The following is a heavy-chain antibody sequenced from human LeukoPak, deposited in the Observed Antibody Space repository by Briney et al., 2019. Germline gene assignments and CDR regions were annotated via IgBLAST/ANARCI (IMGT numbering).Heavy chain of an antibody. CDR1: GYTFTGYY. J-gene: IGHJ4*02. CDR2: INPNSGGT. Sequence: ASVKVSCKASGYTFTGYYIHWVRQAPGQGLEWMGWINPNSGGTNSAQKFQGRVTLTRDMSISTAYLELSSLRSDDTAVYYCARDLGSGWIIVDYWGQGTLVTVSS. D-gene: IGHD6-19*01. CDR3: ARDLGSGWIIVDY. V-gene: IGHV1-2*02.